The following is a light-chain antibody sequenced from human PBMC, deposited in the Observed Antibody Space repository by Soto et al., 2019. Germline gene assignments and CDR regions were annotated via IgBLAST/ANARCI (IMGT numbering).Light chain of an antibody. Sequence: IVLTHSPGTLSFSAGDIATLYVRASQSVSISNLACYQQKRVQSPRLLIYGASSRATGIPDRFSGSGSGPDFTLTISRLEPEDFAVYFCQHYGSSPWTFGQGTKVDIK. J-gene: IGKJ1*01. CDR1: QSVSISN. V-gene: IGKV3-20*01. CDR2: GAS. CDR3: QHYGSSPWT.